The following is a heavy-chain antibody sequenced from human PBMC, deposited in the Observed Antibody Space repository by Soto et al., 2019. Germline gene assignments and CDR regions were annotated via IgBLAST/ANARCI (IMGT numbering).Heavy chain of an antibody. D-gene: IGHD1-26*01. Sequence: QVQLVQSGAEVKKPGASVKVSCKASGYTFTSYGISWVRQAPGQGLEWMGWISAYNGNTNYAQKLQGRVTMTTDTXXXXXXXXXXXXXXXXXXXXXXXXXXXXXXELLLYAKDAFDIWGQGTMVTVSS. J-gene: IGHJ3*02. V-gene: IGHV1-18*01. CDR1: GYTFTSYG. CDR2: ISAYNGNT. CDR3: XXXXXXXXELLLYAKDAFDI.